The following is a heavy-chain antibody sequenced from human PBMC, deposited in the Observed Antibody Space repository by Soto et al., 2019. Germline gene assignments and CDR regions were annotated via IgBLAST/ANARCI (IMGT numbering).Heavy chain of an antibody. Sequence: GGSLRLSCAASRFIFSDYGMNWVRQAPGRGLEWVAYISSGISTIYYADSVKGRFTISRDNAKNSLYLQMNSLRAEDTAVYYCERKGTRITIFGVVMSPYYFDYCGQGTLVTVSS. V-gene: IGHV3-48*01. J-gene: IGHJ4*02. CDR2: ISSGISTI. D-gene: IGHD3-3*01. CDR1: RFIFSDYG. CDR3: ERKGTRITIFGVVMSPYYFDY.